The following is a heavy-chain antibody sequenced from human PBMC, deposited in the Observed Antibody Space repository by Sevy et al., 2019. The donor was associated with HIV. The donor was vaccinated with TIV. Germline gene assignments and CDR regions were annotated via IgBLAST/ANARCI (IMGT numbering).Heavy chain of an antibody. CDR3: ARAGGSWALRY. CDR2: ISGSGNTI. Sequence: GGSLRLSCAASGFIFSDYYMSWIRQAPGKGLEWVSYISGSGNTIYYTDSVKGRFTIYRDNAKDSLYLLMNSLRAEDTAVYYCARAGGSWALRYWGQGSLVTVSS. CDR1: GFIFSDYY. J-gene: IGHJ4*02. D-gene: IGHD1-26*01. V-gene: IGHV3-11*01.